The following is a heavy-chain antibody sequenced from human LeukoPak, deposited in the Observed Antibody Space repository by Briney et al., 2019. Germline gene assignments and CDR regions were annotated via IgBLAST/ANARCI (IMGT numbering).Heavy chain of an antibody. J-gene: IGHJ3*02. CDR3: VRLQPNTGEWAFDI. CDR1: GDSISKYY. CDR2: ISNGGTT. Sequence: SETLSLTCTVSGDSISKYYWSWIRQPPGEGLEWIGYISNGGTTKYNPSLKSRVTISVDTSNNQLSLRLSSVTAADTAVYHCVRLQPNTGEWAFDIWGQGTMVSASS. V-gene: IGHV4-59*01. D-gene: IGHD1-1*01.